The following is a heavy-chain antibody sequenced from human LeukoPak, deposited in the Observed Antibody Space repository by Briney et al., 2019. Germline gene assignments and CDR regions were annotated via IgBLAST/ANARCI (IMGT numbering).Heavy chain of an antibody. CDR3: ARGEVGAPPLYGMDV. CDR2: INPNSGGT. J-gene: IGHJ6*02. Sequence: ASVTVSCKASGYTFTGYYMHWVRQAPGQGLEWMGWINPNSGGTNYAQKFQGWVTMTRDTSISTAYMELSRLRSDDTAVYYCARGEVGAPPLYGMDVWGQGTTVTVSS. V-gene: IGHV1-2*04. D-gene: IGHD1-26*01. CDR1: GYTFTGYY.